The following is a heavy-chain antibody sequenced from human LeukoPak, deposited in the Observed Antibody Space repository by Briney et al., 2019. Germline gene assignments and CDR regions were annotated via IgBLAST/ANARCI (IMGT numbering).Heavy chain of an antibody. J-gene: IGHJ4*02. CDR3: ARDSPNEGILWWSIDY. CDR2: ISSSSSYI. CDR1: GLSFTFYS. Sequence: GGSLRLSCAASGLSFTFYSMNWVRQAPGKGLEWVSSISSSSSYIYYADSVKGRFTISRDNAKNPLYLQMNSLRAEDTAVYYCARDSPNEGILWWSIDYWGQGTLVTVSS. V-gene: IGHV3-21*01. D-gene: IGHD2-21*01.